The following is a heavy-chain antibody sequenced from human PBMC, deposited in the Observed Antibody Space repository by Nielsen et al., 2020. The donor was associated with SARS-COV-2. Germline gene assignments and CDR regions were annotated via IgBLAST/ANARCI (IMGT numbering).Heavy chain of an antibody. J-gene: IGHJ6*02. CDR2: ISYDGDNK. CDR1: GFTFSSHA. D-gene: IGHD2-15*01. CDR3: ARDRLRRVTGYDYYYYGMDV. V-gene: IGHV3-30-3*01. Sequence: GSLRLSCAASGFTFSSHAMHWVRQAPGKGLEWVAVISYDGDNKYYTDSVKGRFTVSRDNFMNTLFLQMNNMRPEDTAVFYCARDRLRRVTGYDYYYYGMDVWGQGTTVTVSS.